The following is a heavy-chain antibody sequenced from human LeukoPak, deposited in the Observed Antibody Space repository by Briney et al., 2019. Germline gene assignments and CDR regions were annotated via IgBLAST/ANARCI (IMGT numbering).Heavy chain of an antibody. V-gene: IGHV3-23*01. CDR3: VKDPGTGFSTGWFDH. D-gene: IGHD3/OR15-3a*01. Sequence: GGSLRLSCAASGFTFRSFAMNWVRQAPGKGLEWVSAISGLVGRTHYADSVKGRFTISRDNSRNTLYLQMNSLRVEDTATYYCVKDPGTGFSTGWFDHWGQGTLVTVSS. J-gene: IGHJ5*02. CDR2: ISGLVGRT. CDR1: GFTFRSFA.